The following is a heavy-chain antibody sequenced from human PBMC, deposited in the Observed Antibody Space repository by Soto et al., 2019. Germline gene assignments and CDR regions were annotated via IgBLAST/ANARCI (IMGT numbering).Heavy chain of an antibody. CDR2: ISWDGGST. CDR3: AKDKGSGYNWNDGVDY. D-gene: IGHD1-20*01. V-gene: IGHV3-43D*04. CDR1: GFTFDDYA. Sequence: PGGSLRLSCAASGFTFDDYAMHWVRQAPGKGLEWVSLISWDGGSTYHADSVKGRFTISRDNSKNSLYLQMNSLRAEDTALYYCAKDKGSGYNWNDGVDYWGQGTLVTVSS. J-gene: IGHJ4*02.